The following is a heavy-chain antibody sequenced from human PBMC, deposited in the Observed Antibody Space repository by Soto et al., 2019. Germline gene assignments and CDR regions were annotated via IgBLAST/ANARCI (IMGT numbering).Heavy chain of an antibody. D-gene: IGHD5-18*01. Sequence: QVQVVQSGAEVKKPGSSVKVSCKVSGGIFANNAISWVRQAPGQGLEGLGGVIPLFDTAYYAQIFRGRLRIPADGATTTAYMELSGLTSADTAVYFCATGGHNDGYNFYHGMDVWGQGTTVTVS. CDR3: ATGGHNDGYNFYHGMDV. J-gene: IGHJ6*02. CDR2: VIPLFDTA. CDR1: GGIFANNA. V-gene: IGHV1-69*01.